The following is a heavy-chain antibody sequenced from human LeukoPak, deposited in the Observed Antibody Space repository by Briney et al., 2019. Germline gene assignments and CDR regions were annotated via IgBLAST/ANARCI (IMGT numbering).Heavy chain of an antibody. CDR2: IRYDGSNK. Sequence: PGGSLRLSCAASGFTFSSYGMHWVRQAPGKGLEWVAFIRYDGSNKYYADSVKGRFTISRDNSKNTLYLQMNSLRAEDTAVYYCAKDPTTVTTMEYWGQGTLVTVSS. D-gene: IGHD4-11*01. CDR1: GFTFSSYG. V-gene: IGHV3-30*02. CDR3: AKDPTTVTTMEY. J-gene: IGHJ4*02.